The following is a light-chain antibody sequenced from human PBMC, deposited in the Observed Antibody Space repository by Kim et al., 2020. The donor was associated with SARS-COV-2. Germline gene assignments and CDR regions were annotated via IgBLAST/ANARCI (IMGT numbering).Light chain of an antibody. CDR3: SSRDSSGIHLV. CDR1: SLRSYY. V-gene: IGLV3-19*01. J-gene: IGLJ2*01. Sequence: ALGQTVRITCQGDSLRSYYASWYQQKPGQAPVLVIFGKNNRPSGIPDRFSGSRSGNTASLTITGAQAEDEADYYCSSRDSSGIHLVFGGGTQLTVL. CDR2: GKN.